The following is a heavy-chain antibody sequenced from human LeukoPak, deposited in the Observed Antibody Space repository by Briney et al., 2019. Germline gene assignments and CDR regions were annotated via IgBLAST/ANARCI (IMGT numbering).Heavy chain of an antibody. V-gene: IGHV4-38-2*02. D-gene: IGHD3-10*01. J-gene: IGHJ5*02. CDR1: GYSISSGYY. Sequence: SETLSLTCTVSGYSISSGYYWGWIRQPPGKGLEWIGSIYHSGSTYYNPSLKSRVTISVDTSKNQFSLKLSSVTAADTAVYYCARDNGHVQPWPSGWFDPWGRGTLVTVPS. CDR3: ARDNGHVQPWPSGWFDP. CDR2: IYHSGST.